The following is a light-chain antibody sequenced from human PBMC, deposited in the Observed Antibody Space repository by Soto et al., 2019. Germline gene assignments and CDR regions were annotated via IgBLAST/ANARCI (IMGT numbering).Light chain of an antibody. CDR3: QQYNSSPIT. J-gene: IGKJ5*01. V-gene: IGKV1-9*01. Sequence: IQLTHSPSSLSASVGDRVTITCLASQGISSYLGWYQQKPGKAPNLLIYDASTLHSGVPSRFSGSGSGTEFTLTISSLQPDDFATYYCQQYNSSPITFGQGTRLEIK. CDR1: QGISSY. CDR2: DAS.